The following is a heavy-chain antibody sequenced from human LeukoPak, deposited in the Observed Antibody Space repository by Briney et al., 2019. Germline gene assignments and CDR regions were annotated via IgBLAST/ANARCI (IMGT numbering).Heavy chain of an antibody. CDR2: IASSGTTK. CDR3: TLLAVATDFDY. J-gene: IGHJ4*02. CDR1: RFPFSVYE. V-gene: IGHV3-48*03. Sequence: GGSLRTPCAVSRFPFSVYEMNWVRQAPGKGLEWVSNIASSGTTKYYADSVKGRFSISRDNAKSSLYLQMNSLRVEDTAVYYCTLLAVATDFDYWGQGALGTLSS. D-gene: IGHD6-19*01.